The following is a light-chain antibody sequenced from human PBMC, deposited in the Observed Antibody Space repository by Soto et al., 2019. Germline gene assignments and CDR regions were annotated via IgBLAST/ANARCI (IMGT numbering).Light chain of an antibody. J-gene: IGKJ1*01. Sequence: EIVMTQSPATLSVSPGERATLSCRASQSVSSNFAWYQQKPGQAPRLLIYDASTRATGIPARFSGSGSGTEFNLTISSLQSEDFAVYYCQQYNNWPPWTFGQGTKVEIK. V-gene: IGKV3-15*01. CDR3: QQYNNWPPWT. CDR2: DAS. CDR1: QSVSSN.